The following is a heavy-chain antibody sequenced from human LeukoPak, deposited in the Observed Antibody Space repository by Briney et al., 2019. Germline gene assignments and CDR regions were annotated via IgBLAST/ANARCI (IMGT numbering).Heavy chain of an antibody. Sequence: SETLSLTCAVYGGSFSVYYWSWIRQPPGKGLEWIGEINHSGSTNYNPSLKSRVTISVDTSKNQFSLKLSSVTAADTAVYYCARGDGSGWYSSSYYFDYWGQGTLVTVSS. D-gene: IGHD6-19*01. CDR2: INHSGST. CDR3: ARGDGSGWYSSSYYFDY. J-gene: IGHJ4*02. CDR1: GGSFSVYY. V-gene: IGHV4-34*01.